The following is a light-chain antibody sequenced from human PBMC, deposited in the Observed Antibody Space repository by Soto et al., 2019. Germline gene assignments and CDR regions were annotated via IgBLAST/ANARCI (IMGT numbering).Light chain of an antibody. CDR3: SSYTSSSTYV. CDR1: SSDVGGYNF. CDR2: DVT. J-gene: IGLJ1*01. Sequence: QSALTQPASVSGSPGQSIAISCTGTSSDVGGYNFVSWYQQHPGKAPKLMIYDVTNRPSGVSDRFSGSKSGNTASLTISGLQAEDEADYYCSSYTSSSTYVLGTGTKVTGL. V-gene: IGLV2-14*03.